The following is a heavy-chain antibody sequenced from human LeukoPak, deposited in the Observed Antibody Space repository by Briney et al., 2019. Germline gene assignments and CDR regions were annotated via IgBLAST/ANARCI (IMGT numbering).Heavy chain of an antibody. D-gene: IGHD3-9*01. CDR2: IYYSGST. J-gene: IGHJ4*02. V-gene: IGHV4-39*07. CDR3: ARGRVRYFDWLMYDY. CDR1: GGSISSSSYY. Sequence: SETLSLTCTVSGGSISSSSYYWGWIRQPPGKGLEWIGSIYYSGSTYYNPSLKSRVTISVDTSKNQFSLKLSSVTAADTAVYYCARGRVRYFDWLMYDYWGQGTLVTVSS.